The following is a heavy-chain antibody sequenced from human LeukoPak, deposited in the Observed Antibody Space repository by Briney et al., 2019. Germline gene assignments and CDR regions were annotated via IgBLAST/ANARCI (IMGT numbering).Heavy chain of an antibody. CDR1: GFIFSDHW. J-gene: IGHJ4*02. CDR2: ITNDGSST. V-gene: IGHV3-74*01. CDR3: VRERNNFWSGHHSIFDS. Sequence: PGGSLRLSCAAAGFIFSDHWQHGVRHAPGRGLVWLSSITNDGSSTIYADSVKGRFTFSRDNAENTLFLEMSSLRGEDTAVYYCVRERNNFWSGHHSIFDSWGQGTLVTVSS. D-gene: IGHD3-3*01.